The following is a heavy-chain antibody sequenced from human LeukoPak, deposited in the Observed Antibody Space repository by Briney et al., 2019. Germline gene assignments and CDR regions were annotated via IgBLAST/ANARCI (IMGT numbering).Heavy chain of an antibody. CDR3: ARVSGSGRYRD. V-gene: IGHV3-11*04. CDR2: ISSSGSTI. CDR1: GFTFSDYY. J-gene: IGHJ4*02. Sequence: GGSLRLSCAASGFTFSDYYMSWIRQAPGKGLGWVSYISSSGSTIYYADSVKGRLTISRDNAKNSLYLQMNSLRAEDTAVYYCARVSGSGRYRDWGQGTLVTVSS. D-gene: IGHD6-19*01.